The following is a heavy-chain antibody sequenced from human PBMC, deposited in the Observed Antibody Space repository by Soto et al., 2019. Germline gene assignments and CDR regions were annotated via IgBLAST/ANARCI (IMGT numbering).Heavy chain of an antibody. CDR3: VREASSSGLHLDH. J-gene: IGHJ4*02. V-gene: IGHV3-23*01. D-gene: IGHD6-6*01. CDR1: GFTFSSYE. CDR2: ISGSGSST. Sequence: GGSLRLSCTASGFTFSSYEMSWVRQAPGKGLEWVSFISGSGSSTYYADSVKGRFTISRGNSKNTLYLQMNSLRAEDAAVYYCVREASSSGLHLDHWGRGTLVTVSS.